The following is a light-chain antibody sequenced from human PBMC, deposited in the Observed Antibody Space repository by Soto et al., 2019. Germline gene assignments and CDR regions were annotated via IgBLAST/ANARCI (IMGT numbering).Light chain of an antibody. CDR2: WAS. J-gene: IGKJ1*01. CDR1: QRLLYSPNNKKY. V-gene: IGKV4-1*01. CDR3: HQYSDIPFT. Sequence: DIVMTQSPDSLAVSLGERATINCKSSQRLLYSPNNKKYLDWYQQKPGQPPKLLIYWASTRESGVPDRFSGSGSGTDFTLTISSLQAEDVAVYYCHQYSDIPFTFGQGTKVDIK.